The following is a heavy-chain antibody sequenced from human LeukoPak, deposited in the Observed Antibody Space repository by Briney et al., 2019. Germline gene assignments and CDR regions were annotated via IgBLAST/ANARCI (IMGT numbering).Heavy chain of an antibody. CDR1: GFTFGDYA. CDR3: AKDISYDILTGYPDY. Sequence: GGSLRLSCAASGFTFGDYAMHWVRQAPGKGLEWVSVISWDSSSIGYADSVKGRFTISRDNAKNSLYLQMNSLRADDTALYYCAKDISYDILTGYPDYWGQGTLVTVSS. V-gene: IGHV3-9*01. J-gene: IGHJ4*02. D-gene: IGHD3-9*01. CDR2: ISWDSSSI.